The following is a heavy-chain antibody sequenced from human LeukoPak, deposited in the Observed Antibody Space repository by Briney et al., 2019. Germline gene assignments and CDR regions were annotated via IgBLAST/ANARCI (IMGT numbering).Heavy chain of an antibody. CDR1: GGSISISSYY. Sequence: KSSETLSLTCTVSGGSISISSYYWGWIRQPPGKGLEWIGEINHSGSTNYNPSLKSRVTISVDTSKNQFSLKLSSVTAADTAVYYCARGFRYGRRDFQHWGQGTLVTVSS. CDR2: INHSGST. J-gene: IGHJ1*01. CDR3: ARGFRYGRRDFQH. V-gene: IGHV4-39*07. D-gene: IGHD5-18*01.